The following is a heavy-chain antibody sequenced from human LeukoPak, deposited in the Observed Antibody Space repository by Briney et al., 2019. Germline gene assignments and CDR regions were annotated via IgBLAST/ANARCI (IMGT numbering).Heavy chain of an antibody. D-gene: IGHD4-17*01. V-gene: IGHV3-23*01. Sequence: GGSLRLSCAASGFTFSSYAMSWVRQAPGKGLEWVSAISGSGGSTYYADSVKGRFTISRDNSKNTLYLQMNSLRAEDTAVYYCAKDGYGDRYYYYYMDVWGKGTTVTVSS. CDR3: AKDGYGDRYYYYYMDV. J-gene: IGHJ6*03. CDR2: ISGSGGST. CDR1: GFTFSSYA.